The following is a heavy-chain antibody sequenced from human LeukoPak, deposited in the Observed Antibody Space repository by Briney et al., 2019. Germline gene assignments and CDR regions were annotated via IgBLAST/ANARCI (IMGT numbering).Heavy chain of an antibody. Sequence: GGSLRLSCAASGFTVSRNYMSWVRQAPGKGLEWVSVIYSGGNTYYADSVKGRFTISRDNSKNTLYLQMNSLRAEDTAVYYCAKERSWWGFDYWGQGTLVTVSS. D-gene: IGHD2-15*01. V-gene: IGHV3-53*05. CDR3: AKERSWWGFDY. CDR1: GFTVSRNY. CDR2: IYSGGNT. J-gene: IGHJ4*02.